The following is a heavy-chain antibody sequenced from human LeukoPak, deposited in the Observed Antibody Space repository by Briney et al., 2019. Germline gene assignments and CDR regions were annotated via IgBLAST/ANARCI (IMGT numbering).Heavy chain of an antibody. D-gene: IGHD1-26*01. CDR3: ARARGGTYYGAYFDY. CDR1: GYTFTSYY. V-gene: IGHV1-2*02. Sequence: ASVKVSCKASGYTFTSYYMHWVRKAPGQGVEWMAWINPNTGATNCAQKFQGRVTMTRDTSISTAHMEVSGLRSDDTAVYYCARARGGTYYGAYFDYWGQGTLVTVSS. CDR2: INPNTGAT. J-gene: IGHJ4*02.